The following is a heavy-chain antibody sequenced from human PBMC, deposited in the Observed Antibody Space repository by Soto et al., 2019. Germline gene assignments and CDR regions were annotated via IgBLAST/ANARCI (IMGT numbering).Heavy chain of an antibody. Sequence: PSETLSLTCTVSGGSISSGGYYWSWIRQHPGKGLEWIGYIYYSGSTYYNPSLKSRDTISVDTSKSQFSLKLSSVTAADTAVYYCARGGGSSSSLSFDYWGQGTLVTVSS. CDR3: ARGGGSSSSLSFDY. J-gene: IGHJ4*02. CDR1: GGSISSGGYY. CDR2: IYYSGST. V-gene: IGHV4-31*03. D-gene: IGHD6-6*01.